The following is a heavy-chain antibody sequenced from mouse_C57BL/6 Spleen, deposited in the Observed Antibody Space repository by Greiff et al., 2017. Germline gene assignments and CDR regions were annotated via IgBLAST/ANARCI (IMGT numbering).Heavy chain of an antibody. CDR2: IDPSDSYT. D-gene: IGHD2-5*01. J-gene: IGHJ4*01. Sequence: QVQLQQPGAELVRPGTSVKLSCKASGYTFTSYWMPWVQQRPGQGLEWIGVIDPSDSYTNYNQKFKGKATLTVDTSSSTAYMQLSSLTSEDSAVYYCARKGVYSKGDYAMDYWGQGTSVTVSS. V-gene: IGHV1-59*01. CDR1: GYTFTSYW. CDR3: ARKGVYSKGDYAMDY.